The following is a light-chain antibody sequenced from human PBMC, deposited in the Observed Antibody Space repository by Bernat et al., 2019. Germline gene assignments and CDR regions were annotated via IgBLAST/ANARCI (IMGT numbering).Light chain of an antibody. CDR2: DVS. J-gene: IGLJ1*01. Sequence: QSALTQPRSVSGSPGQSVTISCTGTSSDVGGYKYVSWYQQHPGKAPKLMIYDVSKRPSGVPDRFSGSKSGNTASLTISGLRAEDEADYYCCSYAGSYTYVFATGTKVTVL. CDR3: CSYAGSYTYV. CDR1: SSDVGGYKY. V-gene: IGLV2-11*01.